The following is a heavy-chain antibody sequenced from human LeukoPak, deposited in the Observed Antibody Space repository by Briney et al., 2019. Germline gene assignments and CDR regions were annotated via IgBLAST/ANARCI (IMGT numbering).Heavy chain of an antibody. V-gene: IGHV3-21*01. J-gene: IGHJ4*02. CDR1: GFTFSSYS. Sequence: GGSLRLSCAASGFTFSSYSMNWVCQAPGKGLEWVSSISSSSSYIYYADSVKGRFTISRDNAKNSLYLQMNSLRAEDTAVYYCASLGSGWYYFDYWGQGTLVTVSS. CDR3: ASLGSGWYYFDY. D-gene: IGHD6-19*01. CDR2: ISSSSSYI.